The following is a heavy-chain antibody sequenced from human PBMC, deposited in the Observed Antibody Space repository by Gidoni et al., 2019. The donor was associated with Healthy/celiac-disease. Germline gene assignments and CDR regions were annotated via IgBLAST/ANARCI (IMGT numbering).Heavy chain of an antibody. CDR3: ARGHRLRGTSCFDY. CDR2: IIPIFGTA. Sequence: QVQLVQSGAEVKKHGSSVTVYCKASGGTFSSYAISWVRQAPGQGLEWMGVIIPIFGTANYAHKFQGRVTITADESTSTAYMELSSLRSEDTSVYYCARGHRLRGTSCFDYWGQGTLVTVSS. D-gene: IGHD2-2*01. V-gene: IGHV1-69*01. J-gene: IGHJ4*02. CDR1: GGTFSSYA.